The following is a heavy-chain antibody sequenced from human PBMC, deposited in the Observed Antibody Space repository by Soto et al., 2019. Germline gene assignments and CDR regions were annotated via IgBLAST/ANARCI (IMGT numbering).Heavy chain of an antibody. J-gene: IGHJ4*02. V-gene: IGHV6-1*01. CDR2: TYYRSKWYQ. D-gene: IGHD6-19*01. Sequence: SQTLSLTCAISGDSVSSNIAAWNWIRQSPSRGLEWLGRTYYRSKWYQDYAVSMRGRITISPDTSKNQVSLQLNSVTPEDAAVYYCARVGDNTGWFDYWGPGTLVTVSS. CDR1: GDSVSSNIAA. CDR3: ARVGDNTGWFDY.